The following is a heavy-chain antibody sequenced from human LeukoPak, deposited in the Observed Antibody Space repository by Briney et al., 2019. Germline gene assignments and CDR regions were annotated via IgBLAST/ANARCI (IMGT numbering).Heavy chain of an antibody. Sequence: GGSLRLSCAASGFTFSSYAMHWVRQAPGKGLEWVAVISYDGSNKYYADSVKGRFTISRDNSKNTLYLQMNSLRAEDTAVYYCASGGIIVEDYWGQGTLVTVSS. CDR2: ISYDGSNK. CDR3: ASGGIIVEDY. V-gene: IGHV3-30*04. D-gene: IGHD2-2*01. J-gene: IGHJ4*02. CDR1: GFTFSSYA.